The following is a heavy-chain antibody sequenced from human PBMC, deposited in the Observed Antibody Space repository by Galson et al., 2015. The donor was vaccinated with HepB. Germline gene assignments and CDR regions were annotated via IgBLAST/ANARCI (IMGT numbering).Heavy chain of an antibody. V-gene: IGHV3-48*01. CDR2: IDSTSRAI. CDR1: GFPYSTSN. J-gene: IGHJ3*02. Sequence: SLRLSCAASGFPYSTSNMVWFRQAAGKGLERLSYIDSTSRAIYYADSVKGRFTVSRDNGQNSLSLQMNSLRVGDTAVYYCARDVPILGGAFDIWGQGTIVSVSA. CDR3: ARDVPILGGAFDI. D-gene: IGHD2-21*01.